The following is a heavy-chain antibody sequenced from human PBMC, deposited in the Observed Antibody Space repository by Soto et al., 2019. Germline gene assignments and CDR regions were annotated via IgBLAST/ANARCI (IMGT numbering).Heavy chain of an antibody. D-gene: IGHD2-8*01. CDR3: SRHEEGYCTNGVCLNWFDP. CDR1: GGSISSSSYY. CDR2: IYYSGST. Sequence: SETLSLPCTVSGGSISSSSYYWGWIRQPPGKGLEWIGSIYYSGSTYYNPSLKSRVTISVDTSKNQFSLKLSSVTAADTAVYYCSRHEEGYCTNGVCLNWFDPWGQGTLVTVSS. V-gene: IGHV4-39*01. J-gene: IGHJ5*02.